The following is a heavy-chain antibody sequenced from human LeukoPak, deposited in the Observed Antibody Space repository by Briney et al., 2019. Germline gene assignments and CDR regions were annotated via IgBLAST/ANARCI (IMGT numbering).Heavy chain of an antibody. Sequence: SETLSLTCTVSGGSISSGSYYWSWIRQPAGKGPEWIGRIYTSGSTNYNPSLKSRVTISVDTSKNQFSLKLSSVTAADTAVYYCARDLGQYYDTSDNWFDPWGQGTLVTVSS. CDR3: ARDLGQYYDTSDNWFDP. CDR1: GGSISSGSYY. CDR2: IYTSGST. D-gene: IGHD3-22*01. J-gene: IGHJ5*02. V-gene: IGHV4-61*02.